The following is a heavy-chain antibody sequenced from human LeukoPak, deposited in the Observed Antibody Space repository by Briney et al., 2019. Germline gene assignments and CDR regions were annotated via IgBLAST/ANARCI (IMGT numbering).Heavy chain of an antibody. J-gene: IGHJ4*02. CDR3: ASLYYYGSGSYANYYFDY. V-gene: IGHV5-51*01. Sequence: ESLKISCKGSGYTFSNYWIALVRQMPGKGLEWMGIIYSGYSDTRYSPSFQAQVTISADKSISTAYLQWSSLKASDTAMYYCASLYYYGSGSYANYYFDYWGQGTLVTVSS. D-gene: IGHD3-10*01. CDR1: GYTFSNYW. CDR2: IYSGYSDT.